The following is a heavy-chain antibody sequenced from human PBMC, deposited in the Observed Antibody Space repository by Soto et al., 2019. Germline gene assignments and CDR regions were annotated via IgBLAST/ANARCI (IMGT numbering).Heavy chain of an antibody. D-gene: IGHD3-22*01. CDR3: AKNPGYYYDSTRYYSISFFDY. Sequence: GGSLRLSCVASEFAFSNYAMSWFRQAPGKGLEWVSAISYGGGTTYYADSVKGRFTISRDNSKNTLYLQMNSLRAEDTAVYYCAKNPGYYYDSTRYYSISFFDYWGQG. CDR2: ISYGGGTT. CDR1: EFAFSNYA. V-gene: IGHV3-23*01. J-gene: IGHJ4*02.